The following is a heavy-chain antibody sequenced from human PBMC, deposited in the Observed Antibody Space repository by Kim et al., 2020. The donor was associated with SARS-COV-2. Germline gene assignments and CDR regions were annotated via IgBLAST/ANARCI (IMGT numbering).Heavy chain of an antibody. Sequence: GGSLRLSCAASGFNFNSYAMSWVRQAPGKGLEWVSIISGSGGDTYYADSVKGRFTISRDNSKNTLYLQMNSLRAEDTALYYCAKGRGSGTYTFDYWGQGTLVTVSS. V-gene: IGHV3-23*01. CDR3: AKGRGSGTYTFDY. CDR1: GFNFNSYA. J-gene: IGHJ4*02. D-gene: IGHD1-26*01. CDR2: ISGSGGDT.